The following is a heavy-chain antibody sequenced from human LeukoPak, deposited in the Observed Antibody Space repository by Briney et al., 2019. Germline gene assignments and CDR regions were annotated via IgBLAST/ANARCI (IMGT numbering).Heavy chain of an antibody. CDR2: IYSGGST. J-gene: IGHJ4*02. CDR1: GFTVSSNY. Sequence: SGGSLRLSCAASGFTVSSNYMSWVRQAPGKGLEWVSVIYSGGSTYYADSVKGRFTISRDNSKNTLYLQMNSLRAEDTAVYYCAREQWLGDFDYWGQGTLVTVSS. D-gene: IGHD6-19*01. CDR3: AREQWLGDFDY. V-gene: IGHV3-53*01.